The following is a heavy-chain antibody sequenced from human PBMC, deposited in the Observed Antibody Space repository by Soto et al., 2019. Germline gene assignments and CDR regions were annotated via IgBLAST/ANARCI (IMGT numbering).Heavy chain of an antibody. CDR1: GYTFTSYG. Sequence: ASVKVSCKASGYTFTSYGISWVRQAPGQGLEWMGWISAYNGNTNYAQKLQGRVTMTTDTSTRTAYMELRSLRSDDTAVYYCAIDPFITLVRGVMDYYYGMDVWGQGTTVTVSS. CDR3: AIDPFITLVRGVMDYYYGMDV. D-gene: IGHD3-10*01. V-gene: IGHV1-18*01. J-gene: IGHJ6*02. CDR2: ISAYNGNT.